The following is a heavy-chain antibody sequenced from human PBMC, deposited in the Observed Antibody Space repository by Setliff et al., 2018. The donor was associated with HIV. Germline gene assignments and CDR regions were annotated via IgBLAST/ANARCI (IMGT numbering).Heavy chain of an antibody. D-gene: IGHD5-18*01. V-gene: IGHV4-38-2*01. CDR2: THHSGST. CDR3: ARHLLRGYIYIVFDY. CDR1: ASSISSDYC. Sequence: SETLSLTCAVSASSISSDYCWGWIQQPPGKGLEWIGSTHHSGSTYYNPSLNSRVTISVDTSKNHFSLKLRSVTAADTAVYYCARHLLRGYIYIVFDYWGQGTLVTVS. J-gene: IGHJ4*02.